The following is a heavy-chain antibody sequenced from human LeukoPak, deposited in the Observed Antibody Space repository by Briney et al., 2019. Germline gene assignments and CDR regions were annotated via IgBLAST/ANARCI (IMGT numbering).Heavy chain of an antibody. CDR1: GFTFSSYA. CDR3: ATSEMATRKGHHY. V-gene: IGHV3-23*01. Sequence: PGGSLRLSCAASGFTFSSYAMAWVRQAPGKGLEWVSAISADGSGTYYVDSVEGRFTISRDYSKNIMYLQMNSLRAEDTAVYYCATSEMATRKGHHYWGQGTLVTVSS. D-gene: IGHD5-24*01. J-gene: IGHJ4*02. CDR2: ISADGSGT.